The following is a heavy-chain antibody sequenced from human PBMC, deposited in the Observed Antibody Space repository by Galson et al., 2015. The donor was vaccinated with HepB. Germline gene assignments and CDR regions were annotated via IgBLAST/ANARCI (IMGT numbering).Heavy chain of an antibody. CDR1: GDSVSSNSAA. J-gene: IGHJ4*02. V-gene: IGHV6-1*01. Sequence: CAISGDSVSSNSAAWNWIRQSPSRGLEWLGRTYYRSKWFNDYAVSVRGRITIKPDTPKNQFALQLNSVTPEDTAVYYCARTGGVPGARWGQGTLVTVSS. CDR3: ARTGGVPGAR. CDR2: TYYRSKWFN. D-gene: IGHD2-8*02.